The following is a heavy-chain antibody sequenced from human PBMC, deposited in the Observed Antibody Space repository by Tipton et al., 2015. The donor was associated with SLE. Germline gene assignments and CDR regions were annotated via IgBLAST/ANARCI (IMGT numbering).Heavy chain of an antibody. Sequence: RSLRLSCAAFGFSFRRNGMHWVRQAPGKGLEWVAFIPHHEKNQYYADSVKGRFTISRDSYKNILYLQMNSLRHEDTGIYYCAKDPPDYGMDVWGQGTTVTVSS. CDR2: IPHHEKNQ. CDR1: GFSFRRNG. J-gene: IGHJ6*02. CDR3: AKDPPDYGMDV. V-gene: IGHV3-30*12.